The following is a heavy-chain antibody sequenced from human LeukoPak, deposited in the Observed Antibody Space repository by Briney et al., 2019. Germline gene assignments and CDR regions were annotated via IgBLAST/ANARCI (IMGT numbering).Heavy chain of an antibody. CDR3: ARDRWELLSKVEYFDY. CDR2: IYHSGST. V-gene: IGHV4-39*07. J-gene: IGHJ4*02. D-gene: IGHD1-26*01. Sequence: ASGTLSLTCTVSGGSISSSSYYWGWIRQPPGKGLEWIGSIYHSGSTYYNPSLKSRVTISVDTSKNQFSLKLSSVTAADTAVYYCARDRWELLSKVEYFDYWGQGTLVTVSS. CDR1: GGSISSSSYY.